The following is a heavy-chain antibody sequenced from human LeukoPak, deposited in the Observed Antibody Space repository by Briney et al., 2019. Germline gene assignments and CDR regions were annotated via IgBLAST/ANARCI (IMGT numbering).Heavy chain of an antibody. J-gene: IGHJ4*02. CDR2: IWYDGSNK. Sequence: GGSLRLSCAASGFTFSSYGMHWVRQAPGKGLEWVAIIWYDGSNKYYGDSVRGRFTISRDNSNNTLYLQMNSLRAEDTAVYYCARGKWGLPFDHWGQGTLVAVS. V-gene: IGHV3-33*01. CDR1: GFTFSSYG. CDR3: ARGKWGLPFDH. D-gene: IGHD3-22*01.